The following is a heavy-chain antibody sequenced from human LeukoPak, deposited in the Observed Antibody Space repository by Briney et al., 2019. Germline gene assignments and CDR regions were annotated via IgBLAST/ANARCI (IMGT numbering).Heavy chain of an antibody. J-gene: IGHJ4*02. Sequence: GASVKVSCKASGYTFTSYHMHWVRQAPGQGLEWMGIINPSGGSTSYAQKFQGRVTMTRDTSTSTVYMELSSLRSEDTAVYYCARDIGSHFIFDYWGQGTLVTVSS. CDR1: GYTFTSYH. CDR2: INPSGGST. CDR3: ARDIGSHFIFDY. V-gene: IGHV1-46*01. D-gene: IGHD2-15*01.